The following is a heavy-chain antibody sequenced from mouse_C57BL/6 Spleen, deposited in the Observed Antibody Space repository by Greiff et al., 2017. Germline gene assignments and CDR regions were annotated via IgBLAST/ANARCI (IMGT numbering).Heavy chain of an antibody. CDR1: GYTFTSYW. CDR2: INPSSGYT. J-gene: IGHJ2*01. V-gene: IGHV1-7*01. D-gene: IGHD2-3*01. CDR3: ARSIYDGHYRDYFDY. Sequence: VQRVESGAELAKPGASVKLSCKASGYTFTSYWMHWVKQRPGQGLEWIGYINPSSGYTKYNQKFKDKSTLTADKSSSTAYMQLSSLTYEDSAVYYCARSIYDGHYRDYFDYWGQGTTLTVSS.